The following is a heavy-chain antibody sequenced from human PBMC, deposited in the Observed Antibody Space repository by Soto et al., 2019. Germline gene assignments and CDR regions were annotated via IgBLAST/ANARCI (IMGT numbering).Heavy chain of an antibody. CDR2: ISGSGGTT. Sequence: EVQLLESGGGLIQPGGSLRLSCAASGFTFSTFAMTWVRQAPGKGLEWVSAISGSGGTTYYADSMRGRFTISRDNSKNPLYLQMNSLRAEDPAIYYCAKRFYYGAGSLDYWGQGTLVTVSS. J-gene: IGHJ4*02. CDR1: GFTFSTFA. V-gene: IGHV3-23*01. CDR3: AKRFYYGAGSLDY. D-gene: IGHD3-10*01.